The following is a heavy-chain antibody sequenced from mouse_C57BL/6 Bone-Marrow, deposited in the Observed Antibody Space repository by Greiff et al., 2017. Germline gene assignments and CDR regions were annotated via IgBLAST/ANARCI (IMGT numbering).Heavy chain of an antibody. CDR2: INPGSGGT. J-gene: IGHJ2*01. V-gene: IGHV1-54*01. Sequence: QVQLQQSGAELVRPGTSVKVSCKASGYAFTNYLIEWVKQRPGQGLEWIGVINPGSGGTNYNEKFKGKATLTADKSSSTAYMQLSSLTSEDSAVYCCARGGYSDYWGQGTTLTVSS. CDR3: ARGGYSDY. CDR1: GYAFTNYL. D-gene: IGHD3-1*01.